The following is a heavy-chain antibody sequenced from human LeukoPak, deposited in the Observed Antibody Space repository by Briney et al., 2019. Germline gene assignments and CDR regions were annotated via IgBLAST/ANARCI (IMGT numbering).Heavy chain of an antibody. CDR3: ARIDYGANWFDP. CDR2: IIPILGIA. V-gene: IGHV1-69*04. CDR1: GGTFSSYA. J-gene: IGHJ5*02. D-gene: IGHD4-17*01. Sequence: SVKVSCKASGGTFSSYAISWVRQAPGQGLEWMGRIIPILGIANYAQKFQGRVTITADKSTSTAYMELSSLRSEDTAVYYCARIDYGANWFDPWGQGTLVTVSS.